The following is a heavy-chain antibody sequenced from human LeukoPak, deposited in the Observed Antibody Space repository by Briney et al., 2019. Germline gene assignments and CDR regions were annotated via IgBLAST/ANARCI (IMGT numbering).Heavy chain of an antibody. D-gene: IGHD3-3*01. CDR1: GGTFSSYA. V-gene: IGHV1-46*01. J-gene: IGHJ4*02. CDR2: SNSSGGST. Sequence: ASVKVSCKASGGTFSSYAISWVRQAPGQGLEWMGISNSSGGSTPYAQQFQGRVTMTRDTSTSTVYMDLSSLRSEATAVYYCARAPFRDFWSGSYMGYWGQGTLVTVSS. CDR3: ARAPFRDFWSGSYMGY.